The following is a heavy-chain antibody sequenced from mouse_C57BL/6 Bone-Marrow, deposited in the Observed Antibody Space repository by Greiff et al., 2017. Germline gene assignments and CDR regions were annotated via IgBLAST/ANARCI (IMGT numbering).Heavy chain of an antibody. V-gene: IGHV5-17*01. CDR3: ARWLLRWYFDV. D-gene: IGHD2-3*01. CDR2: ISSGSSTI. Sequence: EVKVVESGGGLVKPGGSLKLSCAASGFTFSDYGMHWVRQAPEKGLEWVAYISSGSSTIYYADTVKGRFTISRDHAKNTLFLQMTSRRYEDTAMYYCARWLLRWYFDVWGTGTTVTVSS. CDR1: GFTFSDYG. J-gene: IGHJ1*03.